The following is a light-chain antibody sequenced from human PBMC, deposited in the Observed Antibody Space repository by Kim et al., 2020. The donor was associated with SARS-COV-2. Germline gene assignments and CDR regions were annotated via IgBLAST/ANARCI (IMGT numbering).Light chain of an antibody. CDR2: GAS. J-gene: IGKJ1*01. V-gene: IGKV3-20*01. CDR3: QQYGSSPWT. Sequence: PGEIVPLSCRSNQSGSSGDLAWYQQRPGQAPRLLIYGASSRATGIPDRFSGSGSGTDFTLTIIRLEPEDLAVYYCQQYGSSPWTFEQGTKVDIK. CDR1: QSGSSGD.